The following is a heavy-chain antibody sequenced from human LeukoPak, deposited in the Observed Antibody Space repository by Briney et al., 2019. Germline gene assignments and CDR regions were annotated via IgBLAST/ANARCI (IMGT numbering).Heavy chain of an antibody. J-gene: IGHJ4*02. D-gene: IGHD3-16*01. V-gene: IGHV3-7*01. CDR3: AILRTNREF. Sequence: GGSLRLSCAASGFTFSSNWMYWVRPAPGKGLEWVANIKQDGSEKYYVDSVKGRFTISRDNAKNSVYLQMNSLRAEDTAVYYCAILRTNREFWGQGTLVTVSS. CDR2: IKQDGSEK. CDR1: GFTFSSNW.